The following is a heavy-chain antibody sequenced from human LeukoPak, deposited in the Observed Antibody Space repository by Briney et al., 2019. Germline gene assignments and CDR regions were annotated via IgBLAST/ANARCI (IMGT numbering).Heavy chain of an antibody. CDR3: ASYSSSWFENWFDP. CDR1: GGSFSGYY. CDR2: INHSGST. J-gene: IGHJ5*02. Sequence: SETLSLTCAVYGGSFSGYYWSWIRQPPGKGLEWIGEINHSGSTNYNPSLKSRVTISVDTSKNQFSLKLSSVTAADTAVYYCASYSSSWFENWFDPWGQGTLVTVSS. D-gene: IGHD6-13*01. V-gene: IGHV4-34*01.